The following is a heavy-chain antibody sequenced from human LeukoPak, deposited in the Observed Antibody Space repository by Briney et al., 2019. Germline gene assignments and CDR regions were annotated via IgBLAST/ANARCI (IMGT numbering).Heavy chain of an antibody. Sequence: GGSLRLSCAASGFTFSSYAMNWVRQAPGKGLEWVSSISESGGTTDYADSVKGRFTISRDNSKNTLYLQMNSLRAEDTAVYYCAKDSGYSSGWYSWGQGTLVTVSS. D-gene: IGHD6-19*01. CDR1: GFTFSSYA. J-gene: IGHJ5*02. CDR2: ISESGGTT. V-gene: IGHV3-23*01. CDR3: AKDSGYSSGWYS.